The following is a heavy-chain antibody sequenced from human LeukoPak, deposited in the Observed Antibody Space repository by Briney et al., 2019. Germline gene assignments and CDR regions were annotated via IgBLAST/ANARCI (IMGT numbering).Heavy chain of an antibody. CDR2: INHSGGT. D-gene: IGHD6-6*01. CDR1: GGSFSGYY. V-gene: IGHV4-34*01. CDR3: ARGSIAARLGNF. J-gene: IGHJ4*02. Sequence: SETLSLTCAVYGGSFSGYYWSWIRQPPGKGLEWIGEINHSGGTNYTPSLKSRVSMSLDTSKKQFSLKLTSVTAADTAVYYCARGSIAARLGNFWGQETRVTVPS.